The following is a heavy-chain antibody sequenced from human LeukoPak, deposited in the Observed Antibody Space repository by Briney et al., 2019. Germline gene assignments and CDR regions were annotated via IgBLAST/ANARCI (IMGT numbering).Heavy chain of an antibody. V-gene: IGHV3-7*01. CDR1: GFTFSSDW. J-gene: IGHJ4*02. Sequence: GGSLRLSCAASGFTFSSDWMIWVRQAPGKGLEWVANIKPDEGEKYYVDSVKGRFTVSRDNAKNSLYLQMNSLRAEDTAVYYCAKEFYYYDSSGFSDYWGQGTLVTVSS. CDR2: IKPDEGEK. D-gene: IGHD3-22*01. CDR3: AKEFYYYDSSGFSDY.